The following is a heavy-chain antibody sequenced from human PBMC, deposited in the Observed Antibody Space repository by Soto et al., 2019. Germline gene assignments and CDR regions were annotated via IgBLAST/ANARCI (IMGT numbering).Heavy chain of an antibody. J-gene: IGHJ6*02. D-gene: IGHD6-13*01. CDR2: IIPIFGTA. Sequence: VSWTRIGGSLCISRVNWVSNPQPQPLECMGEIIPIFGTANYAQKFQGRVTITADKSTSTAYMELSSLRSEDTAVYYCARDQRTGDSSSWYPREHYYGRDGRGQRTTVT. CDR3: ARDQRTGDSSSWYPREHYYGRDG. CDR1: GGSLCISR. V-gene: IGHV1-69*06.